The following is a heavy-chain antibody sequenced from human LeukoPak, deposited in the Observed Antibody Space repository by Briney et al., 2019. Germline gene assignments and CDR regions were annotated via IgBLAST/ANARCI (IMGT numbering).Heavy chain of an antibody. CDR3: ARGRVTMVRGLYRDYFDY. Sequence: SETLSLTCTVSGGSTSSTSFFWGWIRQPPGKGLEWIASFYHGGSIYTSPSLMSRGTIFMDTSKGQFSLKMDSVTAADTAVYYCARGRVTMVRGLYRDYFDYWGQGTLVTVSS. CDR1: GGSTSSTSFF. CDR2: FYHGGSI. J-gene: IGHJ4*02. D-gene: IGHD3-10*01. V-gene: IGHV4-39*07.